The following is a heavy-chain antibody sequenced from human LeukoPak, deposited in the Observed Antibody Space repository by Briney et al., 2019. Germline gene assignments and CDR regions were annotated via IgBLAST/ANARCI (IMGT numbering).Heavy chain of an antibody. V-gene: IGHV4-39*07. D-gene: IGHD6-19*01. J-gene: IGHJ4*02. CDR1: GGSISLSYYY. CDR2: VYYSGTT. CDR3: ARGTLYSGWSYYFDY. Sequence: SSETLSLTCSVSGGSISLSYYYWGWIRQPPGKALEWIGSVYYSGTTSYNPSLKSRVTISVDMSKNHFSLRLSSVTAADTAMYYCARGTLYSGWSYYFDYWGQGSQVTVSS.